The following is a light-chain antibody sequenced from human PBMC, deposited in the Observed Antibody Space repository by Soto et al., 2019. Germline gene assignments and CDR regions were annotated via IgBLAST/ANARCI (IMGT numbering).Light chain of an antibody. CDR1: GSDVGAYKY. J-gene: IGLJ1*01. Sequence: QSVLTQPPSASGSPGQSLTISCAGTGSDVGAYKYVSWYQQHPGKAPKLIIYEVDKRPSGVPDRFSGSKSGNTASLTVSGLQAEDEADYYCTSYAGSNTPYVFGTGPKVAVL. CDR2: EVD. CDR3: TSYAGSNTPYV. V-gene: IGLV2-8*01.